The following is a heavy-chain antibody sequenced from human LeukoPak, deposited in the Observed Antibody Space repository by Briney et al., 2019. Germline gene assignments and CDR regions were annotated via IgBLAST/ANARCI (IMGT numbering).Heavy chain of an antibody. CDR2: ISIYGGST. J-gene: IGHJ5*02. CDR3: ARQGYSSSGGFS. Sequence: GGSLRLSCAASGFTFSNYAMGWVRQAPAQGLEWVSIISIYGGSTYYVDSVKGRFAISRDNSKNTLYLQMNSLRVEDTAVYYCARQGYSSSGGFSWGQGTLVTVSS. V-gene: IGHV3-23*01. CDR1: GFTFSNYA. D-gene: IGHD6-13*01.